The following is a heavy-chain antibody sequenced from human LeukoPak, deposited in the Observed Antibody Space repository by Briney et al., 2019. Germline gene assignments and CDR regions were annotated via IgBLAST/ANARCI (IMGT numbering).Heavy chain of an antibody. J-gene: IGHJ5*02. CDR3: ARGWYYDFWSVLNRDGVWFDP. CDR1: GGSISSSSYY. V-gene: IGHV4-39*07. Sequence: SETLSLTCTVSGGSISSSSYYWGWIRQPPGKGLEWIGSIYYSGSTYYNPSLKSRVTISVDTSKNQFSLKLSSVTAADTAVYYCARGWYYDFWSVLNRDGVWFDPWGQGTLVTVSS. CDR2: IYYSGST. D-gene: IGHD3-3*01.